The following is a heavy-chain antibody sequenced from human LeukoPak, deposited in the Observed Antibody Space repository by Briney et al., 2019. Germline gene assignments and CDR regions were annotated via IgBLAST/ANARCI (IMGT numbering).Heavy chain of an antibody. CDR2: INTNTGNP. Sequence: ASVKVSCKASGYTFTSYYMHWVRQAPGQGLEWMGWINTNTGNPTYAQGFTGRFVFSLDTSVSTAYLQISSLKAGDTAVYYCAREGAYCGGDCYSEVYNWFDPWGQGTLVTVSS. CDR3: AREGAYCGGDCYSEVYNWFDP. J-gene: IGHJ5*02. D-gene: IGHD2-21*02. CDR1: GYTFTSYY. V-gene: IGHV7-4-1*02.